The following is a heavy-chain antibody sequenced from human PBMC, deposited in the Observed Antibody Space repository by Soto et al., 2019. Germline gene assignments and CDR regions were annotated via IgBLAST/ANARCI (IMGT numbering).Heavy chain of an antibody. V-gene: IGHV4-31*03. CDR3: ASTFYYDGDDSSRGYYYYGMDL. CDR1: GASITTAGYY. CDR2: INYSGSN. J-gene: IGHJ6*02. Sequence: QVQLQESGPGLVKPSQTLSLTCSVSGASITTAGYYWTWIRQHPGKGLEWIGYINYSGSNHYNPSIKSREIMSVDPRKTQLSLKLSSVTAADTAVYYCASTFYYDGDDSSRGYYYYGMDLWGQGTTVTVSS. D-gene: IGHD3-22*01.